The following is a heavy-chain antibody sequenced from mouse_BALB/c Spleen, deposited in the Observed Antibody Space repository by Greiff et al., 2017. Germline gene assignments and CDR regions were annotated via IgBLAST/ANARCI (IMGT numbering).Heavy chain of an antibody. D-gene: IGHD3-1*01. CDR2: INPSNGGT. J-gene: IGHJ4*01. Sequence: QVQLKQPGAELVKPGASVKLSCKASGYTFTSYYMYWVKQRPGQGLERIGGINPSNGGTNFNEKFKSKATLTVDKSSSTAYMQLSSLTSEDSAVYYCTRGKLGPMDYWGQGTSVTVSS. V-gene: IGHV1S81*02. CDR3: TRGKLGPMDY. CDR1: GYTFTSYY.